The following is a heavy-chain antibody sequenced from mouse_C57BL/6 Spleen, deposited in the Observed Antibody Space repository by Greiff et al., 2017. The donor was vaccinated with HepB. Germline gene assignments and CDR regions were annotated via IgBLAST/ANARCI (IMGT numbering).Heavy chain of an antibody. J-gene: IGHJ4*01. Sequence: VQLQQSGAELARPGASVKLSCKASGYTFTSYGISWVKQRTGQGLEWIGEIYPRSGNTYYNEKFKGKATLTADKSSSTAYMELRSLTSEDSAVYLCARRGSTVVYYYAMDYWGQGTSVTVSS. CDR1: GYTFTSYG. D-gene: IGHD1-1*01. CDR2: IYPRSGNT. CDR3: ARRGSTVVYYYAMDY. V-gene: IGHV1-81*01.